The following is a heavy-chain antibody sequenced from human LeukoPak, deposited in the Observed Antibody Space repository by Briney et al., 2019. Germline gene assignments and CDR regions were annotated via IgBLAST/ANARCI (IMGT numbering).Heavy chain of an antibody. Sequence: SQTLSLTCAISGDSVSSNSAAWNWIRQSPSKGLEWLGRTYYSSKWYNHYAVSVKSRIIINPDTFKNQFSLQLNSVTPEDTAVYYCARGGSYNFDYWGQGTLVTAAS. V-gene: IGHV6-1*01. CDR2: TYYSSKWYN. J-gene: IGHJ4*02. CDR1: GDSVSSNSAA. D-gene: IGHD1-26*01. CDR3: ARGGSYNFDY.